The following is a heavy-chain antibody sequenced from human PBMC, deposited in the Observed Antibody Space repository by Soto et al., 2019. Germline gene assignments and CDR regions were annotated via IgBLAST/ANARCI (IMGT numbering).Heavy chain of an antibody. CDR3: ARLTRIAARPPFDY. D-gene: IGHD6-6*01. Sequence: PSETLSLTCPVSGGSISSSSYYWGWIRKPPGKGLEWIGSIYYSGSTYYNPSLKSRVTISVDTSKNQFSLKLSSVTAADTAVYYCARLTRIAARPPFDYWGQGTLVTVSS. CDR1: GGSISSSSYY. CDR2: IYYSGST. V-gene: IGHV4-39*01. J-gene: IGHJ4*02.